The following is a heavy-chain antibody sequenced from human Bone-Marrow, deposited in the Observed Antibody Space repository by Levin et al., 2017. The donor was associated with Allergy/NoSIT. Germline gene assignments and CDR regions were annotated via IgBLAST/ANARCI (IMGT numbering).Heavy chain of an antibody. CDR3: AKGHQYGSGSYYLPLDFDY. Sequence: GGSLRLSCAASGFTFSSYAMSWVRQAPGKGLEWVSAISGSGGSTYYADSVKGRFTISRDNSKNTLYLQMNSLRAEDTAVYYCAKGHQYGSGSYYLPLDFDYWGQGTLVTVSS. J-gene: IGHJ4*02. CDR2: ISGSGGST. CDR1: GFTFSSYA. D-gene: IGHD3-10*01. V-gene: IGHV3-23*01.